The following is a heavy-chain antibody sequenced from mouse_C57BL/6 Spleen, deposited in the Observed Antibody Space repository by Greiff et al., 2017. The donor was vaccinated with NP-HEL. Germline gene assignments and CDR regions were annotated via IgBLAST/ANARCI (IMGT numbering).Heavy chain of an antibody. CDR1: GFTFSSYA. D-gene: IGHD4-1*01. V-gene: IGHV5-4*01. CDR2: ISDGGSYT. Sequence: EVQLVESGGGLVKPGGSLKLSCAASGFTFSSYAMSWVRQTPEKRLEWVATISDGGSYTYYPDNVKGRFTISRDNAKNNLYLQMSHLKSEDTAMYYCARAMGNWDYFDYWGQGTTLTVSS. CDR3: ARAMGNWDYFDY. J-gene: IGHJ2*01.